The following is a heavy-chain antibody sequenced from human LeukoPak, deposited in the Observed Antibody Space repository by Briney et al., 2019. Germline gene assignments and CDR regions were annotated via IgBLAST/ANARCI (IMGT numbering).Heavy chain of an antibody. CDR3: ARYRAPDSGDLYYDAFDI. Sequence: GGSLRLSCSASGFSFSNYWMTWVRQPPGKGLEWVANMKRDGTKKNYVDYVKGRFTISRDNAKNSLFLQMDSLRAEDTAVYYCARYRAPDSGDLYYDAFDIWGRGTMVTVSS. D-gene: IGHD3-22*01. CDR2: MKRDGTKK. J-gene: IGHJ3*02. CDR1: GFSFSNYW. V-gene: IGHV3-7*01.